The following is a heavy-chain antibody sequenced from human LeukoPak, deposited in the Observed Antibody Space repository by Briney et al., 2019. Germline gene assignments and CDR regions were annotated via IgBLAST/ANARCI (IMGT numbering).Heavy chain of an antibody. D-gene: IGHD5-18*01. CDR3: AHRPTFGYPFDY. J-gene: IGHJ4*02. CDR2: IYWNDDK. V-gene: IGHV2-5*01. Sequence: SGPTLVHPTPTLTLTCTFSGFSLSTRGVGVGWIRQPPGKALEWLALIYWNDDKRYSPSLKSRLTITKDTSKNQVVLTMTNMDPVDTATYYCAHRPTFGYPFDYWGQGTLVTVSS. CDR1: GFSLSTRGVG.